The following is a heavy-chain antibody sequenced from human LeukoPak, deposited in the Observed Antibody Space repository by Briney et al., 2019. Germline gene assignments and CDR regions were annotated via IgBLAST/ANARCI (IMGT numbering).Heavy chain of an antibody. Sequence: AAVTVSLTCSVYTFTVYYMHWVRQAPGQGGGWMGWINPNSGGTNYAQKFQGRVTMTRAPSISTAYMELSRLRSDDTAVYYCARGASGVYTVTTSWFDPWGQGTLVTVSS. CDR2: INPNSGGT. CDR3: ARGASGVYTVTTSWFDP. V-gene: IGHV1-2*02. J-gene: IGHJ5*02. CDR1: VYTFTVYY. D-gene: IGHD4-17*01.